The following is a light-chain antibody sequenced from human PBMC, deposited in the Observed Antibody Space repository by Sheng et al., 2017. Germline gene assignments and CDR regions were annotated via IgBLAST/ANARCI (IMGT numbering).Light chain of an antibody. J-gene: IGKJ4*01. CDR3: QQRSSWPLT. CDR2: KAS. V-gene: IGKV1-5*03. Sequence: DIQMTQSPSTLSASVGDRVTITCRASQSINSWLAWYQQKPGKAPKLLIYKASNLESGVPSRFSGSGSGTDFTLTISKLEPQDFGVYYCQQRSSWPLTFGGGTKVEIK. CDR1: QSINSW.